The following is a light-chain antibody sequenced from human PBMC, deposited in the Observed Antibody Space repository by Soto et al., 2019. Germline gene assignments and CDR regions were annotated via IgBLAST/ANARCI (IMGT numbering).Light chain of an antibody. CDR3: QQSYSNSPVT. V-gene: IGKV1-39*01. CDR2: GAD. J-gene: IGKJ5*01. CDR1: QNINRY. Sequence: DIHMTQSPSSLSASVGDSVTRSCRASQNINRYLNWYQQKPGKAPKLLIHGADRLQRGVPSRFSGSGSGTDFTLTITSLEPEDFATYCCQQSYSNSPVTFGQGTRLDI.